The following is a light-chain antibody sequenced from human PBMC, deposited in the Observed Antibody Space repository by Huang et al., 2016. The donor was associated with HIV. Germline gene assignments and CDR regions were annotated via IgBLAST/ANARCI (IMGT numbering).Light chain of an antibody. CDR3: QQYNDWPPLT. CDR1: QSVNTD. Sequence: EIEMTQSPATLSVSPGERATLSCRASQSVNTDLAWYQKKKGQAPRLLIYGASTRATGSPAKFNGTGSGTEFSLTISNLQSEDFAVYYCQQYNDWPPLTFGGGTEVEL. V-gene: IGKV3-15*01. CDR2: GAS. J-gene: IGKJ4*01.